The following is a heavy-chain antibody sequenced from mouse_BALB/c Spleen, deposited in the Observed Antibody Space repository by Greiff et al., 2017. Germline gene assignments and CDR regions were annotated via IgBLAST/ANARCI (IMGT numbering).Heavy chain of an antibody. CDR2: ISSGGGNT. V-gene: IGHV5-9*03. CDR3: ARDRSAHYFDY. Sequence: EVKVEESGGGLVKPGGSLKLSCAASGFTFSSYTMSWVRQTPEKRLEWVATISSGGGNTYYPDSVKGRFTISRDNAKNNLYLQMSSLRSEDTALYYCARDRSAHYFDYWGQGTTLTVSS. CDR1: GFTFSSYT. J-gene: IGHJ2*01.